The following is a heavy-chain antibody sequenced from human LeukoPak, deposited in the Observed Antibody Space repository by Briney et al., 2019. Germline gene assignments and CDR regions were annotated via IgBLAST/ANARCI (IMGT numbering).Heavy chain of an antibody. CDR2: FDPENGET. J-gene: IGHJ4*02. Sequence: ASVKVSCKVSGYTLTELSMHWVRQAPGKGLEWMGGFDPENGETIYAQKFQGRVTMTEDTSTDTAYMELSSLRSEDTAVYYCAIASPYGSGSYYRPLAYWGQGPLATVSS. V-gene: IGHV1-24*01. D-gene: IGHD3-10*01. CDR3: AIASPYGSGSYYRPLAY. CDR1: GYTLTELS.